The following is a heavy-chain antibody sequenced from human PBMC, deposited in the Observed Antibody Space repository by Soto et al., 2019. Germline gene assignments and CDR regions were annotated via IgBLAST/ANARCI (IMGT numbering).Heavy chain of an antibody. J-gene: IGHJ1*01. CDR2: ISSSVSDA. CDR3: VRVRGFLAWLE. V-gene: IGHV3-11*06. Sequence: GGSLRLSCLASGFIFYDYDMNWILQTPGKGLEWVSYISSSVSDANSAYSLKGRFSISRDNAKNAVYLQMNRLSAADTAIYYCVRVRGFLAWLEWGKGTMVTVSS. CDR1: GFIFYDYD. D-gene: IGHD3-3*01.